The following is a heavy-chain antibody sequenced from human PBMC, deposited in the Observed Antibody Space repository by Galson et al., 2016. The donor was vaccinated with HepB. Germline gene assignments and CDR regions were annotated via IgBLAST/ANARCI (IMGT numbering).Heavy chain of an antibody. Sequence: QSGAEVKKPGESLEISCKGSEYSFTNKWIGWVRQMPGKGLEWMAIINPGDSDARYSPSFQGRVTISADKSTTTAYLQWSSLQASDTAVYYCATHQYGGTTAGPWGQGTLVTVSA. J-gene: IGHJ5*02. V-gene: IGHV5-51*01. CDR1: EYSFTNKW. CDR3: ATHQYGGTTAGP. D-gene: IGHD4-11*01. CDR2: INPGDSDA.